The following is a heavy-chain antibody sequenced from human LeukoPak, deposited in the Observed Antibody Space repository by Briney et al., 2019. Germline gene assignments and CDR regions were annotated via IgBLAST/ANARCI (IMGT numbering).Heavy chain of an antibody. J-gene: IGHJ4*02. CDR1: GGTFSSYA. CDR2: INPSGGST. D-gene: IGHD6-13*01. Sequence: ASVKVSCKASGGTFSSYAISWVRQAPGRGLEWMGIINPSGGSTSYAQKFQGRVTMTRDTSTSTVYMELSSLRSEDTAVYYCARYSSRAHDYWGQGTLVTVSS. CDR3: ARYSSRAHDY. V-gene: IGHV1-46*01.